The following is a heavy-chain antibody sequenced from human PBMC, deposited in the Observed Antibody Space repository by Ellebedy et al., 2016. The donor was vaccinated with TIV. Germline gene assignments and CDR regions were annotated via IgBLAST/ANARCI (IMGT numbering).Heavy chain of an antibody. CDR1: GFTFSCCA. V-gene: IGHV3-23*01. J-gene: IGHJ4*02. D-gene: IGHD6-13*01. Sequence: PGGSLRLSCAASGFTFSCCAMSWVRQTPGKGLEWVSVISNSGDTTYADYVKGRFTISRDNSKDTLFLQMNSLSAEDTGVYYCAKLAGISSWYAEYWGQGTLVTVSS. CDR2: ISNSGDTT. CDR3: AKLAGISSWYAEY.